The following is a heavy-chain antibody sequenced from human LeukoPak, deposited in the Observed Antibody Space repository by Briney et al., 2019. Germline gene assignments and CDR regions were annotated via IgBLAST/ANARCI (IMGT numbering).Heavy chain of an antibody. CDR2: ISSSGRTI. J-gene: IGHJ4*02. CDR1: GFNFNNYE. V-gene: IGHV3-48*03. Sequence: GGSLRLSCAASGFNFNNYEMNWVRQAPGKGLEWVSYISSSGRTIYYADSVKGRFIISRDNAKNSVYLQMNSLRAEDTAVYYCAIVTIESGWSSRDDYWGQGTLVTVSS. CDR3: AIVTIESGWSSRDDY. D-gene: IGHD6-19*01.